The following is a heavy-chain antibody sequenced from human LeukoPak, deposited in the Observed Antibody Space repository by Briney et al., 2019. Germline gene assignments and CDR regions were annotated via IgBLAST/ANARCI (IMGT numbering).Heavy chain of an antibody. Sequence: PGGSLRLSCAASGFTFDDYAMHWVRQAPGKGLEWVSGINWNGGNIGYADSVKGRFTISRDHSKNTLYLQMNSLRAEDTAVYYCAKRGSAYCGGDCYSTFDYWGQGTLVTVSS. V-gene: IGHV3-9*01. J-gene: IGHJ4*02. D-gene: IGHD2-21*02. CDR3: AKRGSAYCGGDCYSTFDY. CDR1: GFTFDDYA. CDR2: INWNGGNI.